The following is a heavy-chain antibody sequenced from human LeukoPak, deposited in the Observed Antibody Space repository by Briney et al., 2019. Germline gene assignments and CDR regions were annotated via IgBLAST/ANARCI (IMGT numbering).Heavy chain of an antibody. Sequence: ASVKVSCKASGGTFSSYAISWVRQAPGRGLEWMGRIIPILGIANYAQKFQGRVTITADKSTSTAYMELSSLRSEDTAVYYCASSSWQQLVPRIDYYYGMDVWGQGTTVTVSS. J-gene: IGHJ6*02. D-gene: IGHD6-13*01. CDR1: GGTFSSYA. CDR3: ASSSWQQLVPRIDYYYGMDV. V-gene: IGHV1-69*04. CDR2: IIPILGIA.